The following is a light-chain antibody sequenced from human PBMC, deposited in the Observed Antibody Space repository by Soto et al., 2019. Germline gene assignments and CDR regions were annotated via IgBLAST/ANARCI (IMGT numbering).Light chain of an antibody. Sequence: DIQMTQSPSTLSASVGDRVTITCRASQSISSWLAWYQQNPGKAPKLLIYKASNLESGVPSRFSGSGSGTEFTLTISSLQPDDFATYYCQQYSSYSWTFGQGTKVDIK. CDR2: KAS. V-gene: IGKV1-5*03. CDR3: QQYSSYSWT. J-gene: IGKJ1*01. CDR1: QSISSW.